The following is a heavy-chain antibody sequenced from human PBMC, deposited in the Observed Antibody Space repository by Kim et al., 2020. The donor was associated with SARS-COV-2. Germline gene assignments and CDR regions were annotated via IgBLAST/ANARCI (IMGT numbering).Heavy chain of an antibody. CDR3: ARDPGPTYYYDSSGYAPLHY. Sequence: SVKVSCKASGGTFSSYAISWVRQAPGQGLEWMGRIIPILGIANYAQKFQGRVTITADKSTSTAYMELSSLRSEDTAVYYCARDPGPTYYYDSSGYAPLHYWGQGTLVTVSS. CDR1: GGTFSSYA. CDR2: IIPILGIA. V-gene: IGHV1-69*04. D-gene: IGHD3-22*01. J-gene: IGHJ4*02.